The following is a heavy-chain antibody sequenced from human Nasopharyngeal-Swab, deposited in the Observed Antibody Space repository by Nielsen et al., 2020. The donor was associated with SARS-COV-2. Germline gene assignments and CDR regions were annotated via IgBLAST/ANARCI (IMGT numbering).Heavy chain of an antibody. D-gene: IGHD3-10*01. J-gene: IGHJ6*02. CDR2: ISWNSGSI. V-gene: IGHV3-9*01. CDR1: GFTFDAYA. Sequence: GGSLRLSCAASGFTFDAYAMHWVRQAPGKGLEWVSGISWNSGSIGYADSVKGRFTISRDNAKNSLYLQMNSLRAEDTALYYCAKDTFHYYGDYYGMDVWGQGTTVTVAS. CDR3: AKDTFHYYGDYYGMDV.